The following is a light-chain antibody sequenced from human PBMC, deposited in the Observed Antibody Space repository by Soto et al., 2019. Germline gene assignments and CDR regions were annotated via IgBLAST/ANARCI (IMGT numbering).Light chain of an antibody. CDR1: QSIGTS. CDR3: QQCYSYYS. Sequence: DIQMTQSPSTLSASVGDRVTITCRSSQSIGTSLAWHQQKPGKAPRFLIYDASTLESGVPSRFSGNGSGTEFTLTISSLQPDDFGTYYCQQCYSYYSFGQGTKLEIK. CDR2: DAS. J-gene: IGKJ2*03. V-gene: IGKV1-5*01.